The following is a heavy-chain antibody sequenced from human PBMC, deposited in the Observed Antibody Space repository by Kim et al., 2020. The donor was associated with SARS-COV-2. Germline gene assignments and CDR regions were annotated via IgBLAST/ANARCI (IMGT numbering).Heavy chain of an antibody. CDR2: IYGGSGDI. V-gene: IGHV3-23*03. Sequence: GGSLRLSCVASGFTFTTYAMAWVRQAPGEGLEWVSVIYGGSGDIYYVDSVKGRFSISRDDSKNTLYLQMNSLRAEDTAVYYCSRLSAGSSWPLDVWGQG. J-gene: IGHJ3*01. CDR1: GFTFTTYA. CDR3: SRLSAGSSWPLDV. D-gene: IGHD6-13*01.